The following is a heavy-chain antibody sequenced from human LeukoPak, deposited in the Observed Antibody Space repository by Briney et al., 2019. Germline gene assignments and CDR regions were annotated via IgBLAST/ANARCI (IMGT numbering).Heavy chain of an antibody. D-gene: IGHD3-3*01. Sequence: KASETLSLTCTVSGGSISSYYWSWIRQPAGKGLEWIGRIYTSGSTNYNPSLKSRVTMSVDTSKNQFSLKLSSVTAADTAVYYCARVGLGTAVFIDAFDIWGQGTMVTVSS. V-gene: IGHV4-4*07. CDR1: GGSISSYY. J-gene: IGHJ3*02. CDR3: ARVGLGTAVFIDAFDI. CDR2: IYTSGST.